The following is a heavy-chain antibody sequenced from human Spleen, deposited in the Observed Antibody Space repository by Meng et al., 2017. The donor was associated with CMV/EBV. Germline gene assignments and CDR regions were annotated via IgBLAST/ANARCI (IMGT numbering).Heavy chain of an antibody. Sequence: GESLKISCAASGFTFSSYAMSWVRQAPGKELEWVSAISGSGGSTYYADSVKGRFTISRDNSKNTLYLQMNSLRAEDTAVYYCAKVPHVRIAADNWFDPWGQGTLVIVSS. V-gene: IGHV3-23*01. CDR1: GFTFSSYA. CDR2: ISGSGGST. CDR3: AKVPHVRIAADNWFDP. J-gene: IGHJ5*02. D-gene: IGHD6-13*01.